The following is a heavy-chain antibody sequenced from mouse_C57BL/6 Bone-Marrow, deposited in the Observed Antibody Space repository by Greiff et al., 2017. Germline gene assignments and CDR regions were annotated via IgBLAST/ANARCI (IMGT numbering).Heavy chain of an antibody. CDR2: IDPETGGT. CDR3: TRYAEDELRHYFDC. J-gene: IGHJ2*01. CDR1: GYTFTDYE. V-gene: IGHV1-15*01. Sequence: QVQLQQSGAELVRPGASVTLSCKASGYTFTDYEMHWVQQTPVHGLEWLGAIDPETGGTAYNQKFKGKAILTADKSSSTAYMELRSRTSEDSAVYYCTRYAEDELRHYFDCWGQGTTLTVTS. D-gene: IGHD2-4*01.